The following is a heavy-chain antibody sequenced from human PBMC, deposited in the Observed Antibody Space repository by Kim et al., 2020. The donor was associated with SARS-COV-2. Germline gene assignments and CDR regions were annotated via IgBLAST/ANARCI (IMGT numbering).Heavy chain of an antibody. V-gene: IGHV1-69*01. CDR3: ARGGFSSSWRLDY. D-gene: IGHD6-13*01. Sequence: DYAHKFRGQLTVTADDSATTVYMELSSLRSGDTAVYFCARGGFSSSWRLDYWGQGTLVTVSS. J-gene: IGHJ4*02.